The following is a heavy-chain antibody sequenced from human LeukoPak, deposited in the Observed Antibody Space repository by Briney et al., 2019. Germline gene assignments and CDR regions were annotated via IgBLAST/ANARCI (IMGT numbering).Heavy chain of an antibody. V-gene: IGHV1-2*06. CDR2: IIPNSGGS. D-gene: IGHD5-12*01. CDR3: ARGSYSGYDIDY. J-gene: IGHJ4*02. Sequence: GASVKVSCKASGYTFTGYFMHWVRQAPGQGLEWMGRIIPNSGGSNFAQNFQGRVTMTRDTSISTTYKELSSLRSDDTAVYYCARGSYSGYDIDYWGQGTLVTVSS. CDR1: GYTFTGYF.